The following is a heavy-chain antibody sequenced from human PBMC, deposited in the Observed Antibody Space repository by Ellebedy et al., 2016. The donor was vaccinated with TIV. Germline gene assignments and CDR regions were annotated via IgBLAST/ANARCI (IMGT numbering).Heavy chain of an antibody. D-gene: IGHD1-14*01. CDR3: ARGTYNNDWYFDL. Sequence: GESLKISCAASGFPVSNNYRSWVRQAPRKGLGWVAVIYSGSSTYYADHVKGRLIISSDNSKNTRYLQMNSLRAEDTAVYYWARGTYNNDWYFDLWGQGTLVTVSS. V-gene: IGHV3-53*01. CDR1: GFPVSNNY. J-gene: IGHJ2*01. CDR2: IYSGSST.